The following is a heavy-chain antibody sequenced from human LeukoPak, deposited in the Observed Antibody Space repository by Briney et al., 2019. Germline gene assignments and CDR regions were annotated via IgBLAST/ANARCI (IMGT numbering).Heavy chain of an antibody. J-gene: IGHJ4*02. D-gene: IGHD3-22*01. Sequence: GASVKVSCKASGGSFSTYVITWVRQAPGQGLEWMGGIIPLFGKADYAQKFQGRVTITADESTSTAYMELSSLRSEDKAVHYCASTVVVVQGDTSGYDTLDYWGQGTLVTVSS. CDR2: IIPLFGKA. CDR1: GGSFSTYV. V-gene: IGHV1-69*13. CDR3: ASTVVVVQGDTSGYDTLDY.